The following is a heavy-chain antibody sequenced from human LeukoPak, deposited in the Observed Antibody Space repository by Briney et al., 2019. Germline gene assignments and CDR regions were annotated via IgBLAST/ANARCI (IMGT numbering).Heavy chain of an antibody. D-gene: IGHD2-21*02. V-gene: IGHV4-39*01. Sequence: SETLSLTCTVSGGSIGSSLYYWGWIRQPPGNGLEWIGSIYHTGTTHYNPSLESRVTISVDMSKNQFFLKLSSVTAADTAVYYCARPFCGGDCSPLGDWGQGTLVTVSS. J-gene: IGHJ4*02. CDR3: ARPFCGGDCSPLGD. CDR2: IYHTGTT. CDR1: GGSIGSSLYY.